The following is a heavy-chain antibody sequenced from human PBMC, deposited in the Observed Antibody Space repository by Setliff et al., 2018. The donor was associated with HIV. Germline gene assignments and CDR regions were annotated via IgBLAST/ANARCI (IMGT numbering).Heavy chain of an antibody. V-gene: IGHV3-23*01. CDR3: AKKLSPAAGYFDY. D-gene: IGHD6-13*01. CDR2: ISGSGDST. CDR1: GFTFSSYA. Sequence: PGGSLRLSCAASGFTFSSYAMSWVRQAPGKGLEWVSTISGSGDSTYYAGSVKGRFTISRDNSKNTLYLQMNSLRAEDTAVYYCAKKLSPAAGYFDYWGQGTLVTVSS. J-gene: IGHJ4*02.